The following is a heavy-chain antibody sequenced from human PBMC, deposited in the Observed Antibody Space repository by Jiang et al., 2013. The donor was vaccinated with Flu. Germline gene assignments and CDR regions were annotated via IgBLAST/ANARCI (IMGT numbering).Heavy chain of an antibody. CDR3: ARTTVAGTPFIDS. CDR2: IDWDDDK. V-gene: IGHV2-70*11. J-gene: IGHJ5*01. Sequence: QTLTLTCNFSGFSLGTSGMCVSWFRQPPGKALEWLARIDWDDDKYYGTSLKTRLAISKDTSKNQVVLTMTNLDPVDTATYYCARTTVAGTPFIDSWGQGTLVTVSS. CDR1: GFSLGTSGMC. D-gene: IGHD6-19*01.